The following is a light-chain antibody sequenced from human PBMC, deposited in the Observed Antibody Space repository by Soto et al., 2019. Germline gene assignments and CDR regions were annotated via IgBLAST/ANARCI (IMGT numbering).Light chain of an antibody. V-gene: IGKV4-1*01. J-gene: IGKJ3*01. CDR3: QQYYSTPQT. CDR1: QSVLYSSNNKNY. Sequence: DIVMTQSPDSLAVSLGERATINCKSSQSVLYSSNNKNYLAWYQQKPGQPPKLLIYWASTRESGVPDRFSGSGSGTDFTLTISSLQAEDVAFYYCQQYYSTPQTFGPGTKVDIK. CDR2: WAS.